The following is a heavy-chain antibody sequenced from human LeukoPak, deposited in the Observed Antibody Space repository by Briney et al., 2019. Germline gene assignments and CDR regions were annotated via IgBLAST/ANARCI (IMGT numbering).Heavy chain of an antibody. D-gene: IGHD2-2*01. V-gene: IGHV1-46*01. CDR3: ARGTRIVVVPAAYPNWFDP. Sequence: ASVNVSCKASGYTFTSYYMHWVRQAPGQGLEWMGIINPSGGSTSYAQKFQGRVTMTRDMSTSTVYMELSSLRSEDTAVYYCARGTRIVVVPAAYPNWFDPWGQGTLVTVSS. CDR2: INPSGGST. J-gene: IGHJ5*02. CDR1: GYTFTSYY.